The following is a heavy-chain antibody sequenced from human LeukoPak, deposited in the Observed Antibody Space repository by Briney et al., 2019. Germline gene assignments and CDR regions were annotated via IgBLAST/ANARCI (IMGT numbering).Heavy chain of an antibody. CDR2: ISAYNGNT. Sequence: ASVKVSCKASGYTFTSYAMNWVRQAPGQGLEWMGWISAYNGNTNYAQKLQGRVTMTTDTSTSTAYMELRSLRSDDTAVYYCARDKDCSGGSCYNDAFDIWGQGTMVTVSS. CDR3: ARDKDCSGGSCYNDAFDI. J-gene: IGHJ3*02. V-gene: IGHV1-18*01. CDR1: GYTFTSYA. D-gene: IGHD2-15*01.